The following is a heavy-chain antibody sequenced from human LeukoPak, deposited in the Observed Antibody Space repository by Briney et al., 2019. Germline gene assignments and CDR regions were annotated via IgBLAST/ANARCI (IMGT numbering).Heavy chain of an antibody. J-gene: IGHJ4*02. Sequence: ASETLSLTCAVSGGSISSSNWWSWVRQPPGKGLEWIGEINHSGSTNYNPSLKSRVTISVDTSKNQFSLKLSSVTAADTAVYYCARGFGLWGQGTLVTVSS. CDR3: ARGFGL. CDR2: INHSGST. V-gene: IGHV4-4*02. D-gene: IGHD3-10*01. CDR1: GGSISSSNW.